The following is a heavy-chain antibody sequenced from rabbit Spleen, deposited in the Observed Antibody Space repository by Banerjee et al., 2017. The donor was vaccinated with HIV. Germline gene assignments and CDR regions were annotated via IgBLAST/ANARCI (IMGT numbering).Heavy chain of an antibody. CDR1: GVSLNDKDV. CDR3: ARDLVAVIGWNFNL. D-gene: IGHD1-1*01. Sequence: EQLEESGGGRVKPEGSLTLTCKASGVSLNDKDVMCWVSQAPGKGLEWISCINIVTGKSVYANWAKGRFTMSRPSSTTVTLQMTSLTAADTATYFCARDLVAVIGWNFNLWGPGTLVTVS. V-gene: IGHV1S45*01. J-gene: IGHJ4*01. CDR2: INIVTGKS.